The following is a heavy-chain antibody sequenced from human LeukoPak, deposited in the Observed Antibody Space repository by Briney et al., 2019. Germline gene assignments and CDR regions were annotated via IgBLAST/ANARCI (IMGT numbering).Heavy chain of an antibody. J-gene: IGHJ4*02. CDR2: ISYDGSNK. CDR1: GFTFSSYG. CDR3: ATSPKFDY. Sequence: GGSLRLSCAASGFTFSSYGMHWVRQAPGKGLEWVAVISYDGSNKYYADSVKGRFTISRDNSKNTLYLQMNSLRAEDTAVYYCATSPKFDYWGQGTLVTVSS. V-gene: IGHV3-30*03.